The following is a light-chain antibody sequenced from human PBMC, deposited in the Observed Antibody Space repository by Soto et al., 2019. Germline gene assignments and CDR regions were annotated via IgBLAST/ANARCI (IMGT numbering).Light chain of an antibody. Sequence: QSVLTQPACVSGSPGQSITISCTGTSRDVGGYNYVSWYQQHPGKAPKLMIYDVRNRPSGVSNRFSGSKSVNTASLTISGLQAEDEADYYCSSYTTISTYVFGTGTKVTVL. J-gene: IGLJ1*01. CDR3: SSYTTISTYV. V-gene: IGLV2-14*01. CDR2: DVR. CDR1: SRDVGGYNY.